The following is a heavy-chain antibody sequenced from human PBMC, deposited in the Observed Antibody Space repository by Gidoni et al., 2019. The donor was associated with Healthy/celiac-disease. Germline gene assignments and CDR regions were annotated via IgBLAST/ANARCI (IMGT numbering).Heavy chain of an antibody. J-gene: IGHJ6*02. D-gene: IGHD2-2*01. CDR3: ARHPRRQGYCSSTSGYGMDV. Sequence: QVQLAQSGAEVKNPGASVKVSCKDSVYTFTGYYMHWVRQAPGQGLEWMGWINPNSGGTNYAQKFQGRVTMTRDTSISTAYMELSRLRSDDTAVYYCARHPRRQGYCSSTSGYGMDVWGQGTTVTVSS. V-gene: IGHV1-2*02. CDR2: INPNSGGT. CDR1: VYTFTGYY.